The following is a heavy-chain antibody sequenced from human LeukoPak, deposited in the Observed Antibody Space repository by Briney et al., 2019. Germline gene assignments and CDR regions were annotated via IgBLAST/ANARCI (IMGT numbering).Heavy chain of an antibody. Sequence: SQTLSLTCAISGDSVSSNSVTWNWIRKSPSRGLEWLGRTYYRSTWYNDYAVSVRGRITVNPDTSKNQFSLHLNSVTPEDTAVYYCARRLTQYDCFDPWGQGILVTVSS. J-gene: IGHJ5*02. CDR1: GDSVSSNSVT. V-gene: IGHV6-1*01. CDR3: ARRLTQYDCFDP. CDR2: TYYRSTWYN. D-gene: IGHD2-2*01.